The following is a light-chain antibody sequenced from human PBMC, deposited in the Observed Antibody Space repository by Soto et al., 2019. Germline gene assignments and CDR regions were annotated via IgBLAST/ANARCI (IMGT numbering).Light chain of an antibody. V-gene: IGLV3-21*02. CDR1: NIGRKS. J-gene: IGLJ2*01. Sequence: SYELTQPPSVSVAPGQTASITCGGSNIGRKSVHWYQQKPGQAPVVVVYDDRDRPSGIPGRFSGSNSGNTATLTISRVEAGDEADYYCQLWDSNSDHVVFGGGTKLTVL. CDR2: DDR. CDR3: QLWDSNSDHVV.